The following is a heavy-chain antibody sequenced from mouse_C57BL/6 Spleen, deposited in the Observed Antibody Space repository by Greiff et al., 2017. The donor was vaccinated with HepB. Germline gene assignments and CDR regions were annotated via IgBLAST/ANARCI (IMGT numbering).Heavy chain of an antibody. CDR2: IHPNSGST. Sequence: QVQLQQPGAELVKPGASVKLSCKASGYTFTSYWMHWVKQRPGQGLEWIGMIHPNSGSTNYHEKFKSKATLTVDKSSSTAYMQLSSLTSEDSAVYYCARRATAPDYYAMDYWGQGTAVTVAS. CDR1: GYTFTSYW. V-gene: IGHV1-64*01. D-gene: IGHD1-1*01. J-gene: IGHJ4*01. CDR3: ARRATAPDYYAMDY.